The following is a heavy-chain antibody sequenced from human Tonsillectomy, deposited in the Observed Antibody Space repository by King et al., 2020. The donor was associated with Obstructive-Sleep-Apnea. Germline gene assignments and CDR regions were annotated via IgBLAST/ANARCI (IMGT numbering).Heavy chain of an antibody. Sequence: VQLVESGGGVVQPGRSLRLSCAASGFTFSSYGMHWVRQAPGKGLEWVAVISYDGSNKYYADSVKGRFTISRDNSKNTLYLQMKSLRAEDTAVYYCAKENSSRYYYYGMDVWGQGTTVTVSS. V-gene: IGHV3-30*18. CDR1: GFTFSSYG. CDR2: ISYDGSNK. J-gene: IGHJ6*02. CDR3: AKENSSRYYYYGMDV. D-gene: IGHD6-13*01.